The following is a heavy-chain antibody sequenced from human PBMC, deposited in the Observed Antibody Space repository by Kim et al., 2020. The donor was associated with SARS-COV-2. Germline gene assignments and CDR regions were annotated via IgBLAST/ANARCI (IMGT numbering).Heavy chain of an antibody. V-gene: IGHV3-66*01. CDR3: ARGMEQLAPYYFDY. J-gene: IGHJ4*02. D-gene: IGHD6-13*01. Sequence: ANAVKGRFTISRDNSKTTLYLQMNSLRAEDTDVYYCARGMEQLAPYYFDYWGQGTLVTVSS.